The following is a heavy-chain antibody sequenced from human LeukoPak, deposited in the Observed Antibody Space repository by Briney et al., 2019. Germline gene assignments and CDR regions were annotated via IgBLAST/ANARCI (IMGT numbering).Heavy chain of an antibody. V-gene: IGHV4-38-2*02. Sequence: SETLSLTCTVSGYSISSGYYWGWIRQPPGKGLEWIGSIYYSGSTYYNPSLKSRVTISVDTSKNQFSLKLSSVTAADTAVYYCARHILRYFDWLYNNWFDPWGQGTLVTVSS. J-gene: IGHJ5*02. CDR3: ARHILRYFDWLYNNWFDP. CDR1: GYSISSGYY. D-gene: IGHD3-9*01. CDR2: IYYSGST.